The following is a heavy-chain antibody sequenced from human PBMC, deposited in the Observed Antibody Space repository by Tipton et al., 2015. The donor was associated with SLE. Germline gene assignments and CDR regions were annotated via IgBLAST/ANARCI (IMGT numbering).Heavy chain of an antibody. CDR3: AKDSVGWSVTTY. Sequence: SLRLSCAASGFTFSSYAMSWVRQAPGKGLEWVSAISGSGGSTYYADSVKGRFTISRDNSKNTLYLQMNSLRAEDTAVYYCAKDSVGWSVTTYWGQGTLVTVSS. J-gene: IGHJ4*02. D-gene: IGHD4-11*01. CDR2: ISGSGGST. V-gene: IGHV3-23*01. CDR1: GFTFSSYA.